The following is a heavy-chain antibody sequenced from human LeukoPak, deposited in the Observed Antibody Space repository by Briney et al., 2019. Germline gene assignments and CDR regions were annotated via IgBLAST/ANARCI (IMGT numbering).Heavy chain of an antibody. V-gene: IGHV1-2*02. CDR2: INPNSGGT. Sequence: GASVKVSCKASTYTFTGYYMHWVRQAPGQGLEWMGWINPNSGGTNYAQKFQGRVTMTRDTSISTAYMELSRLRSDDTAVYYCARESILAAAGYYYDYWGPGTLVTVSS. CDR3: ARESILAAAGYYYDY. J-gene: IGHJ4*02. D-gene: IGHD6-13*01. CDR1: TYTFTGYY.